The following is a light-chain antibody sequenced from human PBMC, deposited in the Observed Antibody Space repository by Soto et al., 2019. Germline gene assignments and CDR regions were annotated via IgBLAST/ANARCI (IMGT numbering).Light chain of an antibody. J-gene: IGKJ2*01. Sequence: DIQLTQSPSFLSASVGDRVPITCRASQGISSYLAWYQQKPGKAPKLLIYAASTLQIGVPLRFSGSGAGTEFTLTISSLQPEDFATYYCQQLNSYSYTFGQGTKLEIK. V-gene: IGKV1-9*01. CDR2: AAS. CDR3: QQLNSYSYT. CDR1: QGISSY.